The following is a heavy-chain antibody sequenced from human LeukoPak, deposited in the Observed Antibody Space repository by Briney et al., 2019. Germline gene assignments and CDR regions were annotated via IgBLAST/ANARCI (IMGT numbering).Heavy chain of an antibody. Sequence: AGESLKISCQGSGNSFNNYWISWVRQMPGKGLEWMAIIYAADSDTRYSPSFQGQVTLSVDKSISTVYLQWSSLKASGTAVYYCARHLRGLDLWGQGTLVTVSS. CDR2: IYAADSDT. D-gene: IGHD3-10*01. CDR1: GNSFNNYW. J-gene: IGHJ5*02. V-gene: IGHV5-51*01. CDR3: ARHLRGLDL.